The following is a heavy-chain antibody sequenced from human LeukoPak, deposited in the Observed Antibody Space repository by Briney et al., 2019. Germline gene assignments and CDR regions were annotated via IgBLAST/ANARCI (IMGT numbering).Heavy chain of an antibody. D-gene: IGHD2-2*01. V-gene: IGHV4-34*01. CDR1: GGSLSGFY. CDR3: AIIVPAATFDY. J-gene: IGHJ4*02. Sequence: ETSETLSLTCAVYGGSLSGFYWSWIRQPPGKGLEWIGSIYHSGSTYYNPSLKSRVTISVDTSKNQFSLKLSSVTAADTAVYYCAIIVPAATFDYWGQGTLVTVSS. CDR2: IYHSGST.